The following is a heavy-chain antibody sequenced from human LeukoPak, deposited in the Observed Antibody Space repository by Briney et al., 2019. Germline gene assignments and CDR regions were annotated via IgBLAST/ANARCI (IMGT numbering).Heavy chain of an antibody. CDR3: ARVPVYYDILTGWDYYYYGMDV. Sequence: AGGSLRLSCAASGFTFSDYYMSWIRQAPGKGLEWVSYISSSGTTINYADSVKGRFTISRDYAKNSLYLQMNSLRAEDTAVYYCARVPVYYDILTGWDYYYYGMDVWGQGTTVTVSS. V-gene: IGHV3-11*04. CDR2: ISSSGTTI. J-gene: IGHJ6*02. D-gene: IGHD3-9*01. CDR1: GFTFSDYY.